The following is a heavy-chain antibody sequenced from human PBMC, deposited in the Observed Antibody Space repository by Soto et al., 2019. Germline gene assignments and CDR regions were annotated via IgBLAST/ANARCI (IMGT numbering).Heavy chain of an antibody. Sequence: QVQLVESGGGVIQHGTSLILSCGSSGFTFRSFGMYWVRQAPGKGLEWVAVVSYDGNHKYYADSVKGRFTVSRDNAKNMLYLQMNSLRGEDTAVYYCAKDVGQQLVLNYGMDVWGQGTTVTVSS. CDR3: AKDVGQQLVLNYGMDV. D-gene: IGHD6-13*01. CDR2: VSYDGNHK. J-gene: IGHJ6*02. V-gene: IGHV3-30*18. CDR1: GFTFRSFG.